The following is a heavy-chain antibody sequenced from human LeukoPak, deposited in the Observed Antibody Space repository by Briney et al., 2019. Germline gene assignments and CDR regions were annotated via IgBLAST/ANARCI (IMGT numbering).Heavy chain of an antibody. V-gene: IGHV4-31*03. J-gene: IGHJ2*01. CDR3: ESGGGGYSWYFDL. CDR2: IYYVGGT. CDR1: GGSISGGVYY. Sequence: SETLSLTFTVSGGSISGGVYYGRWIRQHPGKGREWLWYIYYVGGTYYTPSLENRATISVATSKNQFSLRLGSVTAVRPAAYYRESGGGGYSWYFDLWGRGTLVTVSS. D-gene: IGHD5-12*01.